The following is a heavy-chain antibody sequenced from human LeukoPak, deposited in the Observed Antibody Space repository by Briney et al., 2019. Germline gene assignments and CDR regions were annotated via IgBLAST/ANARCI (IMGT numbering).Heavy chain of an antibody. D-gene: IGHD2-15*01. J-gene: IGHJ3*02. CDR1: GFTFSSYW. CDR3: ARDRPQYCSGGSCYARAFDI. CDR2: IKQDGSEK. Sequence: QPGGSLRLSCAASGFTFSSYWMSWVRQAPGKGLEWVANIKQDGSEKYYVDSVKGRFTISRDSAKNSLYLQMNSLRAEDTAVYYCARDRPQYCSGGSCYARAFDIWGQGTMVTVSS. V-gene: IGHV3-7*01.